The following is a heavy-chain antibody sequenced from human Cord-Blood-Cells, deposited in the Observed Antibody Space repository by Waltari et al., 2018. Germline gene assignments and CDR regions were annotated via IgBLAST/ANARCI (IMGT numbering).Heavy chain of an antibody. V-gene: IGHV1-69*01. Sequence: QVQLLQSGAEVMKHGSSVKVSCTASGGTLSSYAISRVRQAPGQGLEWMGGIIPIFGTANYAQKFQGRVTITADESTSTAYMELSSLRSEDTAVYYCARSRDYYDSSGFGYWGQGTLVTVSS. CDR1: GGTLSSYA. CDR2: IIPIFGTA. J-gene: IGHJ4*02. CDR3: ARSRDYYDSSGFGY. D-gene: IGHD3-22*01.